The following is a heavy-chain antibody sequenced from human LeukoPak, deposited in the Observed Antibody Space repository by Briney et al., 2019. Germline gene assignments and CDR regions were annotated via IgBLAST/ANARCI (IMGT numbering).Heavy chain of an antibody. D-gene: IGHD6-13*01. Sequence: PSEILSLTCTVSGVSISSYYWSWIRQPPGKGLEWIGYIYYSGSTNYNPSLKSRVTISVDTPKNQFSLKLSSVTAADTAVYYCARRAAGTTLFDYWGQGTLVTDSS. CDR3: ARRAAGTTLFDY. J-gene: IGHJ4*02. V-gene: IGHV4-59*01. CDR2: IYYSGST. CDR1: GVSISSYY.